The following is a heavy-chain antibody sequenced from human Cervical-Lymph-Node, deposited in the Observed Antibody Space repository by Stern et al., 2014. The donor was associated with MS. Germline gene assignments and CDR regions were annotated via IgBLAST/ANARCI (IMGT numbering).Heavy chain of an antibody. CDR3: ARGAPPEN. D-gene: IGHD1-26*01. CDR2: IYPSDSDT. V-gene: IGHV5-51*03. J-gene: IGHJ4*02. Sequence: VQLVESGAEVKKPGESLKISCKTAGYSFTNYWIGWVRQMPGKGLEWMGIIYPSDSDTRYSRSFQGQVIISADKSIGTAYLQWRSLKASDSGIYYCARGAPPENWGQGTLVTVSS. CDR1: GYSFTNYW.